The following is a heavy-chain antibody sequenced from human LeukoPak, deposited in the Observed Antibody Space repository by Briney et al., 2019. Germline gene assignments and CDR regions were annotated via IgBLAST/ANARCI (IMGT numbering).Heavy chain of an antibody. D-gene: IGHD5-18*01. CDR2: IIPIFGTA. CDR3: ARDRRGYSYGQTNDAFDI. V-gene: IGHV1-69*13. Sequence: SVKVSCKASGGTFSSYAISWVRQAPGQGLEWMGGIIPIFGTANYAQKFQGRVTITADESTSTAYMELGSLRSEDTAVYYCARDRRGYSYGQTNDAFDIWGQGTMATVSS. J-gene: IGHJ3*02. CDR1: GGTFSSYA.